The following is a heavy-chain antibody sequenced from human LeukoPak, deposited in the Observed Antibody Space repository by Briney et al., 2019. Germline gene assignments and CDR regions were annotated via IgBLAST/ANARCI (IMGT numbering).Heavy chain of an antibody. CDR3: AIPPGYCGNDCSFDH. J-gene: IGHJ4*02. D-gene: IGHD2-21*02. V-gene: IGHV5-51*01. CDR2: IYPGDYET. CDR1: GYSFSNYW. Sequence: GESLKISCEGSGYSFSNYWIGWVRQMPGKGLEWMGIIYPGDYETRYSPSFQGLVTISVDKSISTAYLQWSSLKATDTAMYYCAIPPGYCGNDCSFDHWGQGTLVTVSS.